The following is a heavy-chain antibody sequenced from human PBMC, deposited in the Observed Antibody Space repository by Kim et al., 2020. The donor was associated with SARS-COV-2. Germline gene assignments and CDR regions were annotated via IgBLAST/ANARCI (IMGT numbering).Heavy chain of an antibody. D-gene: IGHD2-2*01. CDR3: ARGPDIKVVPALAYFDY. CDR1: GFTFSSYA. Sequence: GGSLRLSCAASGFTFSSYAMHWVRQAPGKGLEWVAVISYDGSNKYYADSVKGRFTISSDNSKNTLYLQMNSLRAEDTAVYYCARGPDIKVVPALAYFDYWGQGALVTVSS. CDR2: ISYDGSNK. V-gene: IGHV3-30-3*01. J-gene: IGHJ4*02.